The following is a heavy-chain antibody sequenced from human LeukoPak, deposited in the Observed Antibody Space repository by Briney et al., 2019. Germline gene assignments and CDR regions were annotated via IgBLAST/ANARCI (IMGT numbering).Heavy chain of an antibody. CDR2: IYPGDSDT. CDR1: GYNFSTSW. Sequence: GESLKISCKGSGYNFSTSWIGWVRQVPGKGLEWMGVIYPGDSDTIYSPSFQGQVTLSADKSTSTAYLQWNTLKASDTATYYCAKHPSGNSYLPLDCWGQGTLVTVSS. J-gene: IGHJ4*02. D-gene: IGHD1-26*01. CDR3: AKHPSGNSYLPLDC. V-gene: IGHV5-51*01.